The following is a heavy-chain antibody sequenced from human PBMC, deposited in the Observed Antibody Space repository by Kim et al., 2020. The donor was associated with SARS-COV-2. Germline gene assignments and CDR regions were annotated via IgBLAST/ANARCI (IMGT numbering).Heavy chain of an antibody. CDR3: ARDGYGGYLDS. J-gene: IGHJ4*02. Sequence: GGSLRLSCVASEFSFGNYWMSWVRQAPGKGLEWVANIHESGYDKFYADSVRGRFTISRDNAKKSVYLYMNSLRADDSAIYYCARDGYGGYLDSLGQGTL. V-gene: IGHV3-7*01. CDR2: IHESGYDK. CDR1: EFSFGNYW. D-gene: IGHD5-18*01.